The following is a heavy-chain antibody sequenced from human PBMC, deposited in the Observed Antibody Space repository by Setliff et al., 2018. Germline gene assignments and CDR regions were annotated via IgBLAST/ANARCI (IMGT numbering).Heavy chain of an antibody. Sequence: GSLRLSCAASGFTFSSYTMNWVRQPPGKGLEWIGRIYYRGDTYYNASLKGRLTISVDTAQNQFSLRLTSVTAADTAVYYCARTGTYRYFDYWGQGVLVTVSS. CDR3: ARTGTYRYFDY. CDR1: GFTFSSYT. CDR2: IYYRGDT. J-gene: IGHJ4*02. V-gene: IGHV4-59*04. D-gene: IGHD1-1*01.